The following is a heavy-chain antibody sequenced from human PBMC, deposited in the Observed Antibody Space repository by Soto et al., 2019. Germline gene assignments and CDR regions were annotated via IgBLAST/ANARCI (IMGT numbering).Heavy chain of an antibody. CDR3: ASNSGSYLNELDY. V-gene: IGHV1-69*13. Sequence: AASVKVSCKASGGTFSSYAISWVRQAPGQGLEWMGGIIPIFGTANYAQKFQGRVTITADESTSTAYMELSSLRSEDTAVYYCASNSGSYLNELDYWGQGTLVTVSS. J-gene: IGHJ4*02. D-gene: IGHD1-26*01. CDR2: IIPIFGTA. CDR1: GGTFSSYA.